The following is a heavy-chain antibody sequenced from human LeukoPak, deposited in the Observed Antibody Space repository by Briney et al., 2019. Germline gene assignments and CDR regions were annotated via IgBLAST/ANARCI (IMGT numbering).Heavy chain of an antibody. Sequence: PGGSLRLSCAASGFAFDDYALHWVRQAPGKGLEWVSGESWNSGTVGYGESVRGRFTISRDNAKNSLFLQMDSLRPEDTGLYYCAKDRAQGVPFRVIDHWGQGTLVTVTS. CDR2: ESWNSGTV. CDR3: AKDRAQGVPFRVIDH. J-gene: IGHJ1*01. V-gene: IGHV3-9*01. CDR1: GFAFDDYA. D-gene: IGHD2-21*01.